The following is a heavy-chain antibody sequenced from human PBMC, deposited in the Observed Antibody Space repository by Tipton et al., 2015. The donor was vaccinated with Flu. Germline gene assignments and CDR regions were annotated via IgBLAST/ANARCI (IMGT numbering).Heavy chain of an antibody. CDR2: ICPGSP. D-gene: IGHD4-11*01. V-gene: IGHV4-38-2*01. CDR1: GASVGSPYC. J-gene: IGHJ5*01. CDR3: ARRTFSNYVSEPKNWFDF. Sequence: TLSLTCSVSGASVGSPYCWGWVRQPPGKGLEWIGNICPGSPYYNPSLRSRVTISVARPKDQFSLRLTSVTAADTAVYFCARRTFSNYVSEPKNWFDFWGQGTLVTVSS.